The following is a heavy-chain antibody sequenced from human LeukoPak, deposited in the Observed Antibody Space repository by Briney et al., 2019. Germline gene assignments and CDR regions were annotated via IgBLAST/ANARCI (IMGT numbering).Heavy chain of an antibody. CDR1: GYTFTNYV. Sequence: ASVKVSCKASGYTFTNYVISWVRQAPGQGLEWMGWISAYNGNTNYAQKLQGRVTMTTDTSTSTAYMELRSLRSDDTAVYYCARDGKVGATPGAFDIWGQGTMVTVSS. D-gene: IGHD1-26*01. CDR2: ISAYNGNT. CDR3: ARDGKVGATPGAFDI. V-gene: IGHV1-18*01. J-gene: IGHJ3*02.